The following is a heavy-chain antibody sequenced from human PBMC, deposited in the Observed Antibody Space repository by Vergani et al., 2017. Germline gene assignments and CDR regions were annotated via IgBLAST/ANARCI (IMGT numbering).Heavy chain of an antibody. V-gene: IGHV1-69*02. CDR1: GGTFSSYT. CDR2: IIPILGIA. CDR3: ARVQEYYYGSGRSXGGGMDV. D-gene: IGHD3-10*01. Sequence: QVQLVQSGAEVKKPGSSVKVSCKASGGTFSSYTISWVRQAPGQGLEWMGRIIPILGIANYAQKFQGRVTITADKSTSTAYMELSSLRSEDTAVYYCARVQEYYYGSGRSXGGGMDVWGQGTTVTVSS. J-gene: IGHJ6*02.